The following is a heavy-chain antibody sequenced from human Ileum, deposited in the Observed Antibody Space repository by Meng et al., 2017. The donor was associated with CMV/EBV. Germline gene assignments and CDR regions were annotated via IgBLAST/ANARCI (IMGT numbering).Heavy chain of an antibody. D-gene: IGHD3-10*01. CDR3: ATDWGSTEGVFDY. CDR1: GFTVSSYS. J-gene: IGHJ4*02. V-gene: IGHV3-21*01. CDR2: INSRSSSI. Sequence: AASGFTVSSYSMNWVRQVPGKGLEWVSSINSRSSSIIYADSVKGRFTISRDNAKNSLYLQMNSLRAEDTAVYYCATDWGSTEGVFDYWGQGTLVTAPQ.